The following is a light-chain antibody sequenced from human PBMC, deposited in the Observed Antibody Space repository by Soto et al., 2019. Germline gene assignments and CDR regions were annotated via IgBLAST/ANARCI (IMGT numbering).Light chain of an antibody. Sequence: QSALTQSASVSGSPGQSITISCTGASSDVGNCNCVSWYQQHPGKAPKLMIYEVSNRPSGVSDRFSGSKAGNTASLTISGLQAEDEADYYCSSFTTSSTWVFGGGTKVTVL. CDR1: SSDVGNCNC. CDR3: SSFTTSSTWV. CDR2: EVS. V-gene: IGLV2-14*01. J-gene: IGLJ3*02.